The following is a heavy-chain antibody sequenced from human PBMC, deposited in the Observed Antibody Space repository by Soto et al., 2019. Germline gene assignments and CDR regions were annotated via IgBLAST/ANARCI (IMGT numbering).Heavy chain of an antibody. Sequence: QVQLVQSGAEVKKPGSSVKVSCKASGGSFNNYAVTWVRQAPGQGLEWMGGIIPSSGTPNYAQRFQGRVTITADESTSTVSMGLSSLRSEDTALYYCASSYGTSWYGDYWGQGTLVTVSS. D-gene: IGHD6-13*01. J-gene: IGHJ4*02. CDR2: IIPSSGTP. V-gene: IGHV1-69*01. CDR3: ASSYGTSWYGDY. CDR1: GGSFNNYA.